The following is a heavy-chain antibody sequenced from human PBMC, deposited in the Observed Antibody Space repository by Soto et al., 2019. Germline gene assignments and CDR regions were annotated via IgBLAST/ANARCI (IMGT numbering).Heavy chain of an antibody. CDR2: IKSDGSTA. CDR1: GFTFSDYW. CDR3: ARGVNNRYSQDV. J-gene: IGHJ6*04. Sequence: EVQLVESGGGLVQPGESLRLSCAASGFTFSDYWMHCVHQAPGKGLEWVSRIKSDGSTANYAGSVKGRFTISRDNAKSTLYLEMKSLRVEDAADYYCARGVNNRYSQDVWGKGTTVTVSS. V-gene: IGHV3-74*01. D-gene: IGHD2-15*01.